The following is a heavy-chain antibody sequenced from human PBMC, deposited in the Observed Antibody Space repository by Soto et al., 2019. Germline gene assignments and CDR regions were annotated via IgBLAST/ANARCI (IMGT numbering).Heavy chain of an antibody. D-gene: IGHD6-19*01. CDR1: GFTFRRYN. CDR3: ARDSNGWEY. CDR2: IGTVNDR. Sequence: PGGSLRLSCTASGFTFRRYNFHWVRQATGKGLEWVSSIGTVNDRYYAESVKGRFTLSREDARNSLYLQMNSLRADDSAVYYCARDSNGWEYWGQGTRVTVSS. V-gene: IGHV3-13*01. J-gene: IGHJ4*02.